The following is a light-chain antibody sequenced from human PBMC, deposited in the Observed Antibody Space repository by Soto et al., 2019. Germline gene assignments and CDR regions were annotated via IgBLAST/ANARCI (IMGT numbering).Light chain of an antibody. J-gene: IGKJ5*01. CDR3: QQRSNWGP. CDR1: QSISSW. CDR2: DAS. Sequence: DIQMTQSPSTLSASVGDRVTITCRASQSISSWLAWYQQKPGKAPKLLIYDASSLESGVPSRFSGSGSGTDFTLTISSLEPEDFAVYYCQQRSNWGPFGQGTRLEIK. V-gene: IGKV1-5*01.